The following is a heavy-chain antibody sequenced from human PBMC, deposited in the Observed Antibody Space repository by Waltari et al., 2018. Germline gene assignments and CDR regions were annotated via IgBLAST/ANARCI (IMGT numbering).Heavy chain of an antibody. CDR2: IKQDGSEK. Sequence: EVQVVESGGGLVQPGGSLRLSCAASGFTFSSYWMSWVRQAPGKGLEWVANIKQDGSEKYDGDSVKGRFTSSRDNAKNSLYLQMSSLRAEDTAVYYCARGDGSGMAYWGQGTLVTVSS. CDR1: GFTFSSYW. CDR3: ARGDGSGMAY. J-gene: IGHJ4*02. D-gene: IGHD3-10*01. V-gene: IGHV3-7*03.